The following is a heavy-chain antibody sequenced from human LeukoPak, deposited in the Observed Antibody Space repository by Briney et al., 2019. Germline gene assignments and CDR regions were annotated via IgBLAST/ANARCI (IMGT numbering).Heavy chain of an antibody. J-gene: IGHJ4*02. CDR2: FDPEDGET. CDR1: GYTLTELS. V-gene: IGHV1-24*01. Sequence: ASVKVSCKVSGYTLTELSMHWVRQAPGKGLEWMGGFDPEDGETIYAQKFQGRVTMTEDTSTDTAYMELSSLRSEDTAVYYCAGDRVMGYYDSSGYYYWGQGTLVTVSS. D-gene: IGHD3-22*01. CDR3: AGDRVMGYYDSSGYYY.